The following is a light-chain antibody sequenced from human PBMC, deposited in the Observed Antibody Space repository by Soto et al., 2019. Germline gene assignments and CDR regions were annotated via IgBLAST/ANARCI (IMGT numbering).Light chain of an antibody. CDR1: QSVSNN. V-gene: IGKV3-15*01. CDR2: GAS. CDR3: QQYDKWPGT. Sequence: EIVMTQSPATLSVSPGERATLSCRASQSVSNNLAWYQQKPGQAPRLLIYGASTRATGLPASFSGSGSGTEFTLTISSLQSAEFAVYYCQQYDKWPGTFGQGTKVEIK. J-gene: IGKJ1*01.